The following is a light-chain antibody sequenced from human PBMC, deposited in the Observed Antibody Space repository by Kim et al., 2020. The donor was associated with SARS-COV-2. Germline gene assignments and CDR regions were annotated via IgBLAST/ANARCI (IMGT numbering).Light chain of an antibody. V-gene: IGLV3-1*01. J-gene: IGLJ3*02. CDR1: KLGDKY. CDR3: QAWDSSTEV. CDR2: QDS. Sequence: VSPGQTASITCSGDKLGDKYACWYQQKPGQSPVLVIYQDSKRPSGIPERFSGSNSGNTATLTISGTQAMDEADYYCQAWDSSTEVFGGGTKVTVL.